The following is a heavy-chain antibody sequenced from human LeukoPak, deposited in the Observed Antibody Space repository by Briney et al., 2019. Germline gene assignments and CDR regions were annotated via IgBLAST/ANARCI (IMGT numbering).Heavy chain of an antibody. J-gene: IGHJ4*02. CDR2: IKQDGSEK. V-gene: IGHV3-7*04. Sequence: GGSLRLPCVASGFTFSFYWMGWVRQAPGKGLEWVANIKQDGSEKYYVDSARGRFTISRDNAKNSLYLQMNSLRAEDTAVYYCARDEHQHYSESSGRFDYWGQGTLVTVSS. CDR3: ARDEHQHYSESSGRFDY. D-gene: IGHD3-22*01. CDR1: GFTFSFYW.